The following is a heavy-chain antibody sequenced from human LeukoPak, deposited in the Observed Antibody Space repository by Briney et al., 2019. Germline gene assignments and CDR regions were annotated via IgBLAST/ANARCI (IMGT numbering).Heavy chain of an antibody. Sequence: SVKVSCKASGGTFSSYAISWVRQAPGQGLEWMGGIIPIFGTANYAQKFQGRVTITADESTSTAYMELSSLRSEDTAVYYCARVPGAVAGHYYYGMDVWGQGTTVTVSS. V-gene: IGHV1-69*13. CDR3: ARVPGAVAGHYYYGMDV. D-gene: IGHD6-19*01. CDR2: IIPIFGTA. CDR1: GGTFSSYA. J-gene: IGHJ6*02.